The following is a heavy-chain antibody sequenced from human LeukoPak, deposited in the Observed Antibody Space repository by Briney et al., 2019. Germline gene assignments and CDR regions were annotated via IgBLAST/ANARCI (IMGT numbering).Heavy chain of an antibody. CDR1: GFTFSSYA. Sequence: PGGSLRLSCAASGFTFSSYAMSWVRQAPGKGLEWVSAISGSGGSTYYADSVKGRFTISRDNSKNTLYLQMNSLRDEDTALYYCASERGSGFDYWGQGTLVTVSS. CDR2: ISGSGGST. V-gene: IGHV3-23*01. CDR3: ASERGSGFDY. J-gene: IGHJ4*02. D-gene: IGHD3-10*01.